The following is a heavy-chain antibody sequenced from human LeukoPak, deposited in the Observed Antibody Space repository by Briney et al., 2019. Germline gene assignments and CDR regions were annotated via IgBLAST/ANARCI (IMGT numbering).Heavy chain of an antibody. Sequence: GASVKVSCKASGYTFTNYGIAWVRQAPGQGLEWMGWINTRSGDAQLVHSLQARVTMTTDTSTSTASMELGSLGSDDTAVYYCARDTDFSIDYWGQGSLVTVSS. D-gene: IGHD2/OR15-2a*01. CDR2: INTRSGDA. J-gene: IGHJ4*02. CDR3: ARDTDFSIDY. CDR1: GYTFTNYG. V-gene: IGHV1-18*01.